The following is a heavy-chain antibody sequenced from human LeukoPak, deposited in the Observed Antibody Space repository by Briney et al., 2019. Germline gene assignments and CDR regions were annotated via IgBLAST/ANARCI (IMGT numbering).Heavy chain of an antibody. J-gene: IGHJ3*02. V-gene: IGHV3-7*01. CDR1: RFTFSTYW. CDR2: IKQDGSEK. D-gene: IGHD2-2*02. Sequence: PGGSLRLSCAASRFTFSTYWMSWVRQAPGKGLEWVANIKQDGSEKYYVNSVKGRFTISRDNAKNSLYLQMNSLRAEDTAVYYCASQYCSSPTCYTDAFDIWGQGTMVTVSS. CDR3: ASQYCSSPTCYTDAFDI.